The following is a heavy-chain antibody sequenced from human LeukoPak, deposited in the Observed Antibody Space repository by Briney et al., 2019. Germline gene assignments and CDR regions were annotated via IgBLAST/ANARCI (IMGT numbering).Heavy chain of an antibody. D-gene: IGHD2-15*01. J-gene: IGHJ4*02. CDR1: GFTFSSYS. Sequence: GGSLRLSCAASGFTFSSYSMNWVRQAPRKGLEWVSSIRSSSSYIFYAASVKGRFTISRDNAKNSLYLQMNSLRAEDTAVYYCARDQGPIYCSGGSCYGRGGDYWGQGTLVTVSS. CDR2: IRSSSSYI. CDR3: ARDQGPIYCSGGSCYGRGGDY. V-gene: IGHV3-21*01.